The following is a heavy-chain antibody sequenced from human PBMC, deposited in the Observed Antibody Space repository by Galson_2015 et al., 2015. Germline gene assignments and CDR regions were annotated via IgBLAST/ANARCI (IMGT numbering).Heavy chain of an antibody. CDR2: ISSDGTTT. V-gene: IGHV3-74*01. D-gene: IGHD2-8*01. CDR1: GFTFSNYW. CDR3: AANLFDH. Sequence: SLRLSCAVSGFTFSNYWMHWVRQAPGKGLVWVSRISSDGTTTRYADSVKGRFTISRDNAKNTLYLQMNRLRAEDTAVYFCAANLFDHWGQGTLVTVSS. J-gene: IGHJ4*02.